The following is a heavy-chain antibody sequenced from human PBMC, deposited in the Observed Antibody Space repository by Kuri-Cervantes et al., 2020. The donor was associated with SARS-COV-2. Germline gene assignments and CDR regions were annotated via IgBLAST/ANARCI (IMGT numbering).Heavy chain of an antibody. J-gene: IGHJ6*02. D-gene: IGHD3-9*01. CDR1: GGSFSGYY. CDR3: ARAPRTYYYDILTGHMDV. Sequence: GSLRLSCAVYGGSFSGYYWSWIRQPPGKGLEWIGEINHSGSTNYNPSLKSRVTIAVDTSKNQFSLKLSSMTAADTAVYYCARAPRTYYYDILTGHMDVWGQGTTVTVSS. V-gene: IGHV4-34*01. CDR2: INHSGST.